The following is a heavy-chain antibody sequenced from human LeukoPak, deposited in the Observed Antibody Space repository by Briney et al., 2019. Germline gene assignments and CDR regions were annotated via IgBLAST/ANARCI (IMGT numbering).Heavy chain of an antibody. J-gene: IGHJ6*02. Sequence: SETLSLTCAVYGGSFSGYYWSWIRQPPGKGLEWIVEIYHSGSTNYNPSLKSRVTISVDTSKNQFSLKLSSVTDADTDVYYCARGRLRYFDWLLAKEGRGPLSYYYYYGMDVWGQGTTVSVCS. CDR3: ARGRLRYFDWLLAKEGRGPLSYYYYYGMDV. V-gene: IGHV4-34*01. D-gene: IGHD3-9*01. CDR2: IYHSGST. CDR1: GGSFSGYY.